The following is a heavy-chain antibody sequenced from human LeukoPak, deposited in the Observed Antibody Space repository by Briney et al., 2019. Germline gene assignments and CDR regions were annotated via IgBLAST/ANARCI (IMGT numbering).Heavy chain of an antibody. J-gene: IGHJ4*02. D-gene: IGHD3-10*01. CDR2: IWYDGSNK. Sequence: GGPLRLSCAASGFTFSSYGMHWVRQAPGKGLEWVAVIWYDGSNKYYADSVKGRFTISRDNSKNTLYLQMNSLRAEDTAVYYCAKDLYYYGSGSYYNAVFDYWGQGTLVTVSS. V-gene: IGHV3-33*06. CDR3: AKDLYYYGSGSYYNAVFDY. CDR1: GFTFSSYG.